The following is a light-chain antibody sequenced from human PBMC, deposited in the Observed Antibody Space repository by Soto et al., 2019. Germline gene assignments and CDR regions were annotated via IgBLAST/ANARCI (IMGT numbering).Light chain of an antibody. V-gene: IGKV4-1*01. J-gene: IGKJ4*01. Sequence: IVITHSADSLAVSLFESGTVNCRSIETFLYSSNNKNYLAWYQQKPGQPPKLLIYWASTRESGVPDRFSGSGSGTDFTLTINSLQAEDVAVYYCQHYYTTPLTFGGGTKVDIK. CDR1: ETFLYSSNNKNY. CDR2: WAS. CDR3: QHYYTTPLT.